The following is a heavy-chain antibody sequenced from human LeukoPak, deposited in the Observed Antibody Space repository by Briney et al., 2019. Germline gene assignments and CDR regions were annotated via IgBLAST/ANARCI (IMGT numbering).Heavy chain of an antibody. D-gene: IGHD6-13*01. Sequence: SETLSLTCTVSGYSISSGYYWGWIRQPPGKGLEWIGSIYHSGSTYYNPSLKSRVTISVDTSKNQFSLKLSSVTAADTAVYYCARDRSSSWSAIHWFDPWGQGTLVTVSS. J-gene: IGHJ5*02. CDR2: IYHSGST. V-gene: IGHV4-38-2*02. CDR1: GYSISSGYY. CDR3: ARDRSSSWSAIHWFDP.